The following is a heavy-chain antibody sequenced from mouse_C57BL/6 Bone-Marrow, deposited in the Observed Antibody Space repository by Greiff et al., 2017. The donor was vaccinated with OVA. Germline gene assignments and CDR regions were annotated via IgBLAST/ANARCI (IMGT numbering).Heavy chain of an antibody. D-gene: IGHD1-1*01. Sequence: EVKLQQSVAELVRPGASVKLSCTASGFNIKNTYMHWVKQRPEQGLEWIGRIDPANGNTKYAPKFQGKATITADTSSNTAYLQLSSLTSEDTAIYYCARWVLLRSSWFAYWGQGTLVTVSA. J-gene: IGHJ3*01. CDR2: IDPANGNT. V-gene: IGHV14-3*01. CDR1: GFNIKNTY. CDR3: ARWVLLRSSWFAY.